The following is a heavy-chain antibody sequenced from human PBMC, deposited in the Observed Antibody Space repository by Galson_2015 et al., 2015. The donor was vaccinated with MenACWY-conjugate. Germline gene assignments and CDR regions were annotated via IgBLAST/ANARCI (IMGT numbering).Heavy chain of an antibody. J-gene: IGHJ5*02. CDR3: VRDVHYHRLTGSPGKWVRP. D-gene: IGHD1-26*01. CDR2: INNDGSDT. V-gene: IGHV3-74*01. Sequence: SLRLSCAASGFTFKNFWMHWVRQAPGKGLVWVSLINNDGSDTAYADSVKGRFTISRDNAKNTLYLQMNSLRAEDTTFYYCVRDVHYHRLTGSPGKWVRPRGQGTLVTVSS. CDR1: GFTFKNFW.